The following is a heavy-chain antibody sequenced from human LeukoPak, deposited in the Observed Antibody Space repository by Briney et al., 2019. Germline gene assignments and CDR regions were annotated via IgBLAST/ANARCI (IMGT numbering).Heavy chain of an antibody. Sequence: SETLSLTCAVYGGSFSGYYWSWIRQPPGKGLEWIGEINHSGSTNYNPSLKSRVTISVDTSKNQFSLKLSSVTAADTAVCYCAIGGSWSLRWFDPWGQGTLVTVSS. CDR2: INHSGST. CDR1: GGSFSGYY. D-gene: IGHD2-15*01. V-gene: IGHV4-34*01. CDR3: AIGGSWSLRWFDP. J-gene: IGHJ5*02.